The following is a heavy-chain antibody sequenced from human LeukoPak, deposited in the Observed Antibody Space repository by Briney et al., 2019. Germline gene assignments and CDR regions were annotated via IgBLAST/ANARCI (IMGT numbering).Heavy chain of an antibody. CDR3: ARAFRAAGYYDSSGYFDY. D-gene: IGHD3-22*01. Sequence: PSETLSLTCTVSGGSISSYYWSWIRQPPGKGLEWIGYIYYSGSTNYNPSLKSRVTISVDTSKNQFSLKLSSVTAADTAVYYCARAFRAAGYYDSSGYFDYWGQGTLVTVSS. V-gene: IGHV4-59*08. CDR1: GGSISSYY. CDR2: IYYSGST. J-gene: IGHJ4*02.